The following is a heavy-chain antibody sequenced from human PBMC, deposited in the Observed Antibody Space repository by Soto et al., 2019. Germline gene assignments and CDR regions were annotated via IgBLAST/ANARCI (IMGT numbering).Heavy chain of an antibody. CDR2: ISWNSATI. CDR1: GFAFDDYA. V-gene: IGHV3-9*01. CDR3: VRERGPFYAFDI. J-gene: IGHJ3*02. Sequence: PGGSLRLSCLASGFAFDDYAMHWVRQVPGKGLEWVSGISWNSATIAYGDSVKGRFTISRDNAKNSLYLRMNSLRAEDTALYYCVRERGPFYAFDIWGLGTMVTVSS.